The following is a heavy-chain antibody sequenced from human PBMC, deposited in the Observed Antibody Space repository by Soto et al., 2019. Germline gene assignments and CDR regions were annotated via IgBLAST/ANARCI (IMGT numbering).Heavy chain of an antibody. D-gene: IGHD6-13*01. V-gene: IGHV3-33*01. CDR2: IWSDGSNK. CDR1: GFTFSNYA. J-gene: IGHJ5*02. CDR3: ARHPERIAEIGWFDP. Sequence: GGSLRLSCAASGFTFSNYAIHWVRQAPGKGLEWVSVIWSDGSNKYYTDSVKGRFTISRDNSKNTVHLQMNSLRAEDTAVYYCARHPERIAEIGWFDPWGQGTLVTVSS.